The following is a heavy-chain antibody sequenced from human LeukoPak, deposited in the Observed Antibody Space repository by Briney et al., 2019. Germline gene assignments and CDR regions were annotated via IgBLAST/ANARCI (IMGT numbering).Heavy chain of an antibody. CDR2: IYTSGST. J-gene: IGHJ5*02. CDR1: GGSISSGSYY. V-gene: IGHV4-61*02. Sequence: SETLSLTCTVSGGSISSGSYYWSWIRQPAGKGLEWIGRIYTSGSTNYNPSLKSRVTMSVDTSKNQFSLKLSSVTAADTAVYYCARDNMVRGSGNNWFDPWGQGTLVTVSS. CDR3: ARDNMVRGSGNNWFDP. D-gene: IGHD3-10*01.